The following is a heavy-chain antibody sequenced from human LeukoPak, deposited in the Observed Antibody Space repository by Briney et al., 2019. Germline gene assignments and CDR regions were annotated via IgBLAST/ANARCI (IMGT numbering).Heavy chain of an antibody. CDR1: GFTFSSYA. D-gene: IGHD4-17*01. CDR3: ARAARPYGDYLGDY. CDR2: ISYDGSNK. Sequence: GGSLRLSCAASGFTFSSYAMHWVRQAPGKGLEWVAVISYDGSNKYYADSVKGRFTIPRDNSKNTLYLQMNSLRAEDTAVYYCARAARPYGDYLGDYWGQGTLVTVSS. J-gene: IGHJ4*02. V-gene: IGHV3-30*04.